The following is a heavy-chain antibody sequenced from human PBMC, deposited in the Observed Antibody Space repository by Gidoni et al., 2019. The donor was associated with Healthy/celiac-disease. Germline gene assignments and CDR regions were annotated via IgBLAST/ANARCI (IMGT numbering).Heavy chain of an antibody. CDR1: GFTFSNAW. J-gene: IGHJ4*02. Sequence: EVQLVESGGGLVKPGGSLRLSCAASGFTFSNAWLSWVRQAPGKGLEWVGRIKSKTDGGTTDYAAPVKGRFTISRDDSKNTLYLQMNSLKTEDTAVYYCTTDQGYYYDSSGYYQLDYWGQGTLVTVSS. V-gene: IGHV3-15*01. CDR3: TTDQGYYYDSSGYYQLDY. CDR2: IKSKTDGGTT. D-gene: IGHD3-22*01.